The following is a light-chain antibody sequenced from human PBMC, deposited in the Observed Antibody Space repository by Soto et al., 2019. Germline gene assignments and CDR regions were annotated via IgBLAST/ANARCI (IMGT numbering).Light chain of an antibody. CDR1: SSNIGNNY. CDR3: GTWDSRLSDGV. Sequence: QSALTQPPSVSAAPGQKVTISCSGSSSNIGNNYVSWYQQLPGTAPKLLIYDNNKRPSGIPDRFSGSKSGKSATLGITGLQTGDEADYYCGTWDSRLSDGVFGGGTQLTVL. CDR2: DNN. V-gene: IGLV1-51*01. J-gene: IGLJ2*01.